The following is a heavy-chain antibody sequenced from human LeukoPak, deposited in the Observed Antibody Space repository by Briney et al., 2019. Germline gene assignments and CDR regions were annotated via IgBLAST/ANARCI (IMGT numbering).Heavy chain of an antibody. CDR1: GFTVSSNS. J-gene: IGHJ5*02. V-gene: IGHV3-53*01. D-gene: IGHD4-17*01. CDR3: AKESTVTPGNVNWFDP. Sequence: PGGSLRLSCTVSGFTVSSNSMSWVRQAPGKGLEWVSFIYSGGNTHYSDSVKGRFTISRDNFKNRLYLKMNSLRAEDTAVYYCAKESTVTPGNVNWFDPWGQGTLVTVSS. CDR2: IYSGGNT.